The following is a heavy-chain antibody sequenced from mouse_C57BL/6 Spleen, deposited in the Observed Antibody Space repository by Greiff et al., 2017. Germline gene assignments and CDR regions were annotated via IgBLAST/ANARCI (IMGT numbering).Heavy chain of an antibody. CDR3: ARRPDGYYYAMDY. V-gene: IGHV5-6*01. CDR1: GFTFSSYG. D-gene: IGHD2-3*01. Sequence: VQLKESGGDLVKPGGSLKLSCAASGFTFSSYGLSWVRQTPDKRLEWVATISSGGSYTYYPDSVKGRYTISRDNAKNTLYLQMSSLKSEDTAMYYGARRPDGYYYAMDYWGQGTSVTVSS. J-gene: IGHJ4*01. CDR2: ISSGGSYT.